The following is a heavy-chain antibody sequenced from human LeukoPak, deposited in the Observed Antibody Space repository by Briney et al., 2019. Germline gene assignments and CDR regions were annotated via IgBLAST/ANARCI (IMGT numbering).Heavy chain of an antibody. Sequence: GGSLRLSCAASGFTFSSYWMSWVRQAPGKGLEWVANIKQDGSEKYYVDSGKGRFTISRDNAKKSLYLQMNSLRAEDTAVYYCARDGSRGHLVTAPDYWGQGTLVTVSS. V-gene: IGHV3-7*01. CDR3: ARDGSRGHLVTAPDY. D-gene: IGHD2-21*02. CDR1: GFTFSSYW. CDR2: IKQDGSEK. J-gene: IGHJ4*02.